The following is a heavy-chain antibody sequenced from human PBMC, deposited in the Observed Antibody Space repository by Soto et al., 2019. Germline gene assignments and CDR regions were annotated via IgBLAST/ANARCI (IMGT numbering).Heavy chain of an antibody. CDR3: ALVATPDYGDYAIDD. CDR1: GYTLTELS. Sequence: ASVKVSCKVSGYTLTELSMHWVRQAPGKGLEWMGGFDPEDGETIYAQKFQGRVTMTEDTSTDTAYMELSSLRSEDTAVYYCALVATPDYGDYAIDDWDQGTLVTVSS. D-gene: IGHD4-17*01. V-gene: IGHV1-24*01. CDR2: FDPEDGET. J-gene: IGHJ4*02.